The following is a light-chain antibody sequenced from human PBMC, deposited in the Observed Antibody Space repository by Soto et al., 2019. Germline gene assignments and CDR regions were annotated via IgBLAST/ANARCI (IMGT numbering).Light chain of an antibody. CDR3: QQGYTSSIT. V-gene: IGKV1-39*01. J-gene: IGKJ5*01. CDR2: SVS. CDR1: QSIGKH. Sequence: IQMTQSPSSLSASVGDRVTITFRASQSIGKHLNWYQQKPGKAPKFLIYSVSSLQSGVPSRFSGSGSGTDFTLTINSLQPEDFATYYCQQGYTSSITFGQGTRLEIK.